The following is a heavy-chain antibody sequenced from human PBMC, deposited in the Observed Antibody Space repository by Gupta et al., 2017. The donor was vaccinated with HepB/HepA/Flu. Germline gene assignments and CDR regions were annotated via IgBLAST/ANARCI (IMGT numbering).Heavy chain of an antibody. Sequence: QVQLIESGGGVVQPVGSLRPSCASSGFTFSVYAMHWVRQAPGKGLEWVSLISYDGSNKYYADSVKGRFTISRHNSKNTLYLQMNSLRAEDTAIYYCARERGDNSSGYSSPYYYGMDVWGQGTTVTVSS. CDR3: ARERGDNSSGYSSPYYYGMDV. CDR2: ISYDGSNK. V-gene: IGHV3-30-3*01. D-gene: IGHD3-22*01. J-gene: IGHJ6*02. CDR1: GFTFSVYA.